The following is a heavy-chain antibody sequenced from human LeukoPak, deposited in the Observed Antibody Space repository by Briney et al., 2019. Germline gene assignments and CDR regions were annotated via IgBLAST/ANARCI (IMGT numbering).Heavy chain of an antibody. J-gene: IGHJ4*02. CDR2: IYYSGST. D-gene: IGHD1-26*01. CDR1: GGSISSSYYY. Sequence: SETLSLTCTVSGGSISSSYYYWGWIRQPPGKGLEWIGSIYYSGSTYYNPSLKSRVTISVDTSKNQFSLKLSSVTAADTAVYYCARDGATPLDYWGQGTLVTVSS. CDR3: ARDGATPLDY. V-gene: IGHV4-39*07.